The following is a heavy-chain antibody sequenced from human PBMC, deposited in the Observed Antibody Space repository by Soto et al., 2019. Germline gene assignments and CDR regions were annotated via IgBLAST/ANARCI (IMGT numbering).Heavy chain of an antibody. CDR1: GGSFSGYY. CDR3: ARGVYCSGGSCHYINWFDP. Sequence: LSLTCAVYGGSFSGYYWSWIRQPPGKGLEWIGEINHSGSTNYNPSLKSRVTISVDTSKNQFSLKLSSVTAADTAVYYCARGVYCSGGSCHYINWFDPWGQGTLVTVSS. V-gene: IGHV4-34*01. J-gene: IGHJ5*02. D-gene: IGHD2-15*01. CDR2: INHSGST.